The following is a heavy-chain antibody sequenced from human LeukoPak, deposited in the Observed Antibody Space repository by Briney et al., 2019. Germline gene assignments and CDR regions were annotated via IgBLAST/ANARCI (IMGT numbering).Heavy chain of an antibody. V-gene: IGHV3-23*01. Sequence: GGSLRLSCAASGFTFSISEMNWVRQAPGQGLDWVSSISYSGTSTYYAGSVKGRFTISRDNSKNTLYLQMNSLRAEDTAVYYCARDHVDTAMLISRVAVYYGMDVWGQGTPVTVSS. D-gene: IGHD5-18*01. J-gene: IGHJ6*02. CDR2: ISYSGTST. CDR3: ARDHVDTAMLISRVAVYYGMDV. CDR1: GFTFSISE.